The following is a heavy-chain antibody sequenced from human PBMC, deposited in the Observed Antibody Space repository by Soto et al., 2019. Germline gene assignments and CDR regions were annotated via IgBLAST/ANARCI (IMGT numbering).Heavy chain of an antibody. V-gene: IGHV4-59*01. CDR1: GGSMSSYY. Sequence: SETLSLTCTVSGGSMSSYYWTWLRQSPGGGLERVGYISYSGSTYYNPSLKSRVTISADTSKNQFSLRMNSMIAADTAAYYCARADPDASVGYWGQGTLVTVSS. CDR2: ISYSGST. D-gene: IGHD2-15*01. J-gene: IGHJ4*02. CDR3: ARADPDASVGY.